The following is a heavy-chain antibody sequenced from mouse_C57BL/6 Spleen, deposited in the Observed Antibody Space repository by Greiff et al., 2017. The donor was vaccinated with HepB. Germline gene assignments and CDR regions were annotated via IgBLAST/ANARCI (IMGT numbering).Heavy chain of an antibody. V-gene: IGHV1-52*01. Sequence: QVQLQQPGAELVRPGSSVKLSCKASGYTFTSYWMHWVKQRPIQGLEWIGNIDPSDSETHYNQKFKDKATLTVDKSSSTAYMQLSSLTSEDSAVYYCARSEDYYGQGYFDVWGTGTTVTVSS. D-gene: IGHD1-1*01. CDR3: ARSEDYYGQGYFDV. J-gene: IGHJ1*03. CDR1: GYTFTSYW. CDR2: IDPSDSET.